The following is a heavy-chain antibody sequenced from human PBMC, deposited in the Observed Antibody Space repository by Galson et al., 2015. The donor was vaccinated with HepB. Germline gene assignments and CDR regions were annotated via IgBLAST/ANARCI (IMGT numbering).Heavy chain of an antibody. Sequence: QVQLQESGPGLVKPSETLSLTCTVSGGSISSGSYYWSWIRQPAGKGLEWIGRICTSGSTNYNPSLKSRVTMSVDTSKNQFSLKLSSVTAADTAVYYCARGRVVLLRGYGDWFDPWGQGTLVTVSS. CDR2: ICTSGST. CDR3: ARGRVVLLRGYGDWFDP. D-gene: IGHD3-3*01. CDR1: GGSISSGSYY. V-gene: IGHV4-61*02. J-gene: IGHJ5*02.